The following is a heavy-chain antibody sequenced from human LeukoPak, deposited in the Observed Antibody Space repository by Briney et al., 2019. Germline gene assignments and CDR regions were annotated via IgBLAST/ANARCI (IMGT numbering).Heavy chain of an antibody. J-gene: IGHJ4*02. CDR2: ISSSSSYI. Sequence: PGGSLRLSCAASGFTFSSYSMNWVRQAPGKGLEWVSSISSSSSYIYYADSVKGRFTISRDNAKNSLYLQMNSLRAEDTAVYYCASGPIQLWSPGFDYWGQGTLVTVSS. V-gene: IGHV3-21*01. D-gene: IGHD5-18*01. CDR1: GFTFSSYS. CDR3: ASGPIQLWSPGFDY.